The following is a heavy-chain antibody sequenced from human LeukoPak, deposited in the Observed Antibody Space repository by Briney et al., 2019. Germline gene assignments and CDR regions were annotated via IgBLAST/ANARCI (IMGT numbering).Heavy chain of an antibody. CDR1: GGTFSSYA. CDR2: IIPIFGIA. D-gene: IGHD2-15*01. V-gene: IGHV1-69*04. J-gene: IGHJ4*02. Sequence: ASVKVSCKASGGTFSSYAISWVRQAPGQELEWMGRIIPIFGIANYAQKFQGRVTITADKSTSTAYMELSSLRSEDTAVYYCARTGYCSGGSCPGYFDYWGQGTLVTVSS. CDR3: ARTGYCSGGSCPGYFDY.